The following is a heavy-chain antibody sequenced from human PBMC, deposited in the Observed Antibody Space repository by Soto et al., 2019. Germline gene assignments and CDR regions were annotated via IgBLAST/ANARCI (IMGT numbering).Heavy chain of an antibody. J-gene: IGHJ6*02. CDR3: ARGSGYCSSTSCYRRFYYYYYGMDV. V-gene: IGHV4-34*01. CDR2: INHSGST. Sequence: AVYGGSFSGYYWSWIRQPPGKGLEWIGEINHSGSTNYNPSLKSRVTISVDTSKNQFSLKLSSVTAADTAVYYCARGSGYCSSTSCYRRFYYYYYGMDVWGQGTTVTVSS. D-gene: IGHD2-2*02. CDR1: GGSFSGYY.